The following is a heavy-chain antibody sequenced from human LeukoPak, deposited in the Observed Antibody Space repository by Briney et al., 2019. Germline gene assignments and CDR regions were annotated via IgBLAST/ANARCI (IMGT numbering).Heavy chain of an antibody. CDR1: GYTFTGYF. CDR3: ARDLCRGDILGATGCASNY. Sequence: ASVKVSCKASGYTFTGYFIHWVRQAPGQGLEWMGWINPNSGGTNYAQKFQGRVTMTRDTSISTAYMELSRLRSDDTAVYYCARDLCRGDILGATGCASNYWGQGTLVTVSS. D-gene: IGHD1-26*01. J-gene: IGHJ4*02. CDR2: INPNSGGT. V-gene: IGHV1-2*02.